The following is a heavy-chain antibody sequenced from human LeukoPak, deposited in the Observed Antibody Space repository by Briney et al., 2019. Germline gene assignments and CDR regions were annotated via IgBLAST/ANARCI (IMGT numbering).Heavy chain of an antibody. Sequence: PGGSLRLSCTASGFTFSSYSMNWVRQAPGKGLEWVSVINDSGSSTFYADSVRGRFTISRDNSKNTLYLQMSGLRAEDTAVYYCARTVKWTLVGFDYWGQGTLVTVSS. V-gene: IGHV3-23*01. J-gene: IGHJ4*02. CDR3: ARTVKWTLVGFDY. CDR2: INDSGSST. CDR1: GFTFSSYS. D-gene: IGHD1-26*01.